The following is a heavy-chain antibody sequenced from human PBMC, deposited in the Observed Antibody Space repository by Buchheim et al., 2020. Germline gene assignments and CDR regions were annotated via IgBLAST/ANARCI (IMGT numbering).Heavy chain of an antibody. CDR1: GFTFSSYA. CDR2: ISYDGSNI. CDR3: ARDYDFWSGYYYY. V-gene: IGHV3-30*04. J-gene: IGHJ4*02. Sequence: QVQLVESGGGVVQPGRSLRLSCAASGFTFSSYAMHWVRQAPGKGLEWVAVISYDGSNIYYADSVKGRFHISRANSKNTLYLQMNSLRAEDTAVYYCARDYDFWSGYYYYWGQGTL. D-gene: IGHD3-3*01.